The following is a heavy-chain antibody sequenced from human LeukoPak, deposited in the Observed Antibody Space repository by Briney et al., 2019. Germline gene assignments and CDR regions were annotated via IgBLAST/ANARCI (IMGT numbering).Heavy chain of an antibody. CDR1: GGSISSYY. V-gene: IGHV4-4*07. CDR2: IYTSGST. J-gene: IGHJ6*03. D-gene: IGHD2-2*01. Sequence: SETLSLTCTVSGGSISSYYWSWIRQPAGKGLEWIGRIYTSGSTNYNPSLKSRVTMSVDTSKNQFSLKLSSVTAADTAVYYCARDYCSSTSCYQVAPNYYMDVWGKGTTVTVSS. CDR3: ARDYCSSTSCYQVAPNYYMDV.